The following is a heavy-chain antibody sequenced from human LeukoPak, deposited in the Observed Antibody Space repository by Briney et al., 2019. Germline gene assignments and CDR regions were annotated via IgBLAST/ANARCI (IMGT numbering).Heavy chain of an antibody. CDR1: GGSISSSSYS. D-gene: IGHD4-17*01. CDR2: IYYSGST. V-gene: IGHV4-39*07. J-gene: IGHJ4*02. Sequence: SETLSLTCTVSGGSISSSSYSWGWIRQPPGQGLEWIGSIYYSGSTYYNPSLKSRVTMSVDTSKNQFSLKLSSVTAADTAVYYCARQNGDYGLDYWGQGTLVTVSS. CDR3: ARQNGDYGLDY.